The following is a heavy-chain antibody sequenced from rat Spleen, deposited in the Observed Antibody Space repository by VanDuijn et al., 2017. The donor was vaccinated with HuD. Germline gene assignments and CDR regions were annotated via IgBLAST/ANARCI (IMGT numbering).Heavy chain of an antibody. V-gene: IGHV2S30*01. D-gene: IGHD1-9*01. CDR2: MKYDGDT. CDR3: TREGMGITTYWFAY. CDR1: GISLTDYS. Sequence: QVQLKESGPGLVQPSQTLSLTCTVSGISLTDYSIHWVRQPPGKGLEWMGRMKYDGDTYYNSALKSRLSISRDASKSQVFLKLNILQTEDTAIYYCTREGMGITTYWFAYWGQGTLVTVSS. J-gene: IGHJ3*01.